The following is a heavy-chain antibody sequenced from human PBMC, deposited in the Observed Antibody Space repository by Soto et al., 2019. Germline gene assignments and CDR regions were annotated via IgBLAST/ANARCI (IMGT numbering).Heavy chain of an antibody. J-gene: IGHJ3*02. CDR1: GFTFSSYS. CDR2: ITSSSSTI. V-gene: IGHV3-48*02. CDR3: ARDQDYAFDI. Sequence: GGSLRLSCAASGFTFSSYSMDWVRQAPGKGLEWVSYITSSSSTISYADSVKGRFTISRDNAKNSLYLQMNSLRYEDTAVYYCARDQDYAFDIWGQGTMVTVSS.